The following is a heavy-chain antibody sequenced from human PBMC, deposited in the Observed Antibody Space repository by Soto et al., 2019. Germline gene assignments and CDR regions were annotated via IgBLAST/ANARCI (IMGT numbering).Heavy chain of an antibody. D-gene: IGHD2-2*01. CDR1: GFTLSSYS. Sequence: PGGSLRLSCAASGFTLSSYSMNWVRQAPGKGLEWVSYISSSSSTIYYADSVKGRFTISRDNAKNSLYLQMNSLRAEDTAVYYCARDLAYCSSTSCYAEAFDIWGQGTMVTVSS. J-gene: IGHJ3*02. V-gene: IGHV3-48*01. CDR3: ARDLAYCSSTSCYAEAFDI. CDR2: ISSSSSTI.